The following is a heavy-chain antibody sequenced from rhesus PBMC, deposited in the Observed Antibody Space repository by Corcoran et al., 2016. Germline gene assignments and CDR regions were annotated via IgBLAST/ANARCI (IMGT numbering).Heavy chain of an antibody. Sequence: EVQLVESGGGLVQPGGSLRLSCAASGFTFSSYGMSWVRQAPGKGLEWVSYISNGGGSKYYAGSVKGRFNISRDNSKNTLSLQMNSLRAEDTAVYYCAKDPRIAAAPEYFEFWGQGALVTVSS. CDR3: AKDPRIAAAPEYFEF. D-gene: IGHD6-31*01. CDR2: ISNGGGSK. CDR1: GFTFSSYG. V-gene: IGHV3S5*01. J-gene: IGHJ1*01.